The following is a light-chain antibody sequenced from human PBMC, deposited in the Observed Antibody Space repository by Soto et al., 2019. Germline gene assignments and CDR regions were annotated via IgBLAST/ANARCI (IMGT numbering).Light chain of an antibody. CDR1: QSVSSY. CDR2: DAS. V-gene: IGKV3-11*01. J-gene: IGKJ4*01. Sequence: EIVLTQSPATLSLSPAERATLSCRASQSVSSYLAWYQQKPGQAPRLLIYDASNRATGIPARFSGSGSGTEFTLTISSLEPEDFAVYYCQQRSNWPHTFGGGTKVEIK. CDR3: QQRSNWPHT.